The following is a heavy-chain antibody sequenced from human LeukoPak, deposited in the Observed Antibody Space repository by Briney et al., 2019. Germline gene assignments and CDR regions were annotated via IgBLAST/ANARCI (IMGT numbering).Heavy chain of an antibody. CDR3: ARVGIAAAGTLDY. J-gene: IGHJ4*02. Sequence: SVKVSXKASGGTFSSYAISWVRQAPGQGLEWMGGIIPIFGTANYAQKFQGRVTITTDESTSTAYMELSSLRSEDTAVYYCARVGIAAAGTLDYWGQGTLVTVSS. CDR1: GGTFSSYA. D-gene: IGHD6-13*01. V-gene: IGHV1-69*05. CDR2: IIPIFGTA.